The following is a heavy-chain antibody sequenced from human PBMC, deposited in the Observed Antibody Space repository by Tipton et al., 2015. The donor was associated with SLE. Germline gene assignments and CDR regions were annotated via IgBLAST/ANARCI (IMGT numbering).Heavy chain of an antibody. J-gene: IGHJ3*02. CDR1: GFPFSTYT. CDR2: ISYDGTNK. Sequence: SLRLSCAASGFPFSTYTMHWVRQAPGKGLEWVAVISYDGTNKYYADSVKGRFTISRDNAKNSLYLQMNSLRAEDTAVYYCARDRVGGAFDIWGQGTMVTVSS. CDR3: ARDRVGGAFDI. D-gene: IGHD1-26*01. V-gene: IGHV3-30-3*01.